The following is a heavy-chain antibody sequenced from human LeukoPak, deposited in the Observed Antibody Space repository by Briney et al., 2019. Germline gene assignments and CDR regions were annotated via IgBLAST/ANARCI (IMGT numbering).Heavy chain of an antibody. CDR2: IKQDGSEK. CDR1: GFTFSSYS. J-gene: IGHJ5*02. Sequence: GGSLRLSCAASGFTFSSYSMSWVRQAPGKGLEWVANIKQDGSEKYYVDSVKGPFTISRDNAKNSLYLQMNSLRAEDTAVYYCARYTGGFEPWGQGTLVTVSS. CDR3: ARYTGGFEP. V-gene: IGHV3-7*01. D-gene: IGHD2-2*02.